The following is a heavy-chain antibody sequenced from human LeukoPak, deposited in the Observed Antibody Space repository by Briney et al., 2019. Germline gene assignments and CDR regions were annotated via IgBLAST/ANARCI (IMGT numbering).Heavy chain of an antibody. J-gene: IGHJ4*02. CDR3: ARDVVVTAMGY. CDR2: INPNSGGT. CDR1: GYSFTNYY. D-gene: IGHD2-21*02. V-gene: IGHV1-2*02. Sequence: ASVKVSCKASGYSFTNYYMHWVRQAPGQGLEWMGWINPNSGGTNYAQKFQGRVTMTRDTSISTAYMELSRLRSDDTAVYYCARDVVVTAMGYWGQGTLVTVSS.